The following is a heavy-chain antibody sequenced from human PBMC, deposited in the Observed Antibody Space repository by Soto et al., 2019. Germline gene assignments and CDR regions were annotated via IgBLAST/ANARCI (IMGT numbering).Heavy chain of an antibody. J-gene: IGHJ3*02. CDR2: THYTGHS. CDR1: GASVTDHY. Sequence: QVQLQESGPGLVRYSETLSLTCTVSGASVTDHYWNWIRQPPGKELEWLGFTHYTGHSLYNPSLKSRLTFSVDTSTNQFSLKLTSVTAADTAFYYCAKWSDAPFRGFDIWGQGTKVTVSS. D-gene: IGHD3-3*01. CDR3: AKWSDAPFRGFDI. V-gene: IGHV4-59*02.